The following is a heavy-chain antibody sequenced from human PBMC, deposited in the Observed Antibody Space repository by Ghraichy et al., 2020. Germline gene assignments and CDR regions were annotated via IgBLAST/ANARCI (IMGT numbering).Heavy chain of an antibody. D-gene: IGHD3-3*01. Sequence: SQTLSLTCTVSGGSISNYFWSWIRQSPEKGLEWIGYISYDGRSNHNPSLKSRINISEDTSKNQLSLRLNSVTAADTAVYYCARGPRRDFWSGYPHHYFYYMDVWGKGTTVTVSS. CDR3: ARGPRRDFWSGYPHHYFYYMDV. V-gene: IGHV4-59*01. CDR2: ISYDGRS. CDR1: GGSISNYF. J-gene: IGHJ6*03.